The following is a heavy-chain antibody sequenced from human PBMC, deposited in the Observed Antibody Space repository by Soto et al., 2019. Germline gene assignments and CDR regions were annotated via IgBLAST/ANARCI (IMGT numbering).Heavy chain of an antibody. Sequence: ASVKVSCKASGYSFTDYHIHWVRQAPGQGLEWPGRINPKSGGTSTAQKFQGRVTMTTDTSISTASMELTRLTSDDTAIYYCARGDSTDCSNGVCSFFYNHDMDVWGQGTTVTVSS. CDR2: INPKSGGT. V-gene: IGHV1-2*06. CDR3: ARGDSTDCSNGVCSFFYNHDMDV. D-gene: IGHD2-8*01. CDR1: GYSFTDYH. J-gene: IGHJ6*02.